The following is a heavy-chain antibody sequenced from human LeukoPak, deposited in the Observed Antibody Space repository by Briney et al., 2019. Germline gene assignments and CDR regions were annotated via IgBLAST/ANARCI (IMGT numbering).Heavy chain of an antibody. CDR2: ISYDGSKK. V-gene: IGHV3-30*18. D-gene: IGHD5-24*01. J-gene: IGHJ4*02. CDR3: AKGGRDGYNSLDY. Sequence: GGSLRLSCAASGFTLSSYGMHWVRQAPGKGLEWVAVISYDGSKKDYADSVKGRFTISRDNSKNTLLLQMNSLSAEDTAVYYCAKGGRDGYNSLDYWGQGTLVIVSS. CDR1: GFTLSSYG.